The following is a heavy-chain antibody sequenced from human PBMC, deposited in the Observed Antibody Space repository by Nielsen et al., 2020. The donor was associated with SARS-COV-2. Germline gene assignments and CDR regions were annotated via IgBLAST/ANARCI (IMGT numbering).Heavy chain of an antibody. CDR3: ARDGFVVVTARRGEYFQH. CDR2: ISYDGSNK. J-gene: IGHJ1*01. Sequence: GESLKIPCAASGFTFSSYAMHWVRQAPGKGLEWVAVISYDGSNKYYADSVKGRFTISRDNSKNTLYLQMNSLRAEDTAVYYCARDGFVVVTARRGEYFQHWGQGTLVTVSS. D-gene: IGHD2-21*02. V-gene: IGHV3-30*04. CDR1: GFTFSSYA.